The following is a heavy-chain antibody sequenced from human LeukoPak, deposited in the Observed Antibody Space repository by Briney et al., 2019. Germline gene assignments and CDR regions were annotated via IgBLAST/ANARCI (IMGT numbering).Heavy chain of an antibody. J-gene: IGHJ3*02. CDR1: GGSISSYY. V-gene: IGHV4-59*01. CDR2: IYYSGSA. Sequence: PSETLSLTCTVSGGSISSYYWNWIRQPPGKGLECIGNIYYSGSANYNPSLKSRVTISVDTSKNQFSLKLSSVTAADTAVYYCARVLTYCGGDCFPDAFDIWGQGTMVTVSS. CDR3: ARVLTYCGGDCFPDAFDI. D-gene: IGHD2-21*02.